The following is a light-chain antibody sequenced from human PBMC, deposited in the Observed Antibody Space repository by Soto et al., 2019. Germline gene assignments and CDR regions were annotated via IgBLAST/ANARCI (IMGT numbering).Light chain of an antibody. J-gene: IGKJ5*01. CDR1: QSVSSSY. CDR2: GAS. CDR3: QQYGSSPPLT. Sequence: IVLTPSPVTLSLSPGERATLSCRASQSVSSSYLAWYQQKPGQAPRLLIYGASSRATGIPDRFSGSGSGTDFTLTISRLEPEDFAVYYCQQYGSSPPLTFGQGTRLEIK. V-gene: IGKV3-20*01.